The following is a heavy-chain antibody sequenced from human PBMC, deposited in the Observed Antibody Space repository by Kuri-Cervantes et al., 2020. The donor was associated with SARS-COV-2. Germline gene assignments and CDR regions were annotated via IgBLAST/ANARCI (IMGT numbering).Heavy chain of an antibody. CDR1: SSYS. CDR3: ARHYITRYFDL. J-gene: IGHJ2*01. CDR2: IYYIGGT. V-gene: IGHV4-39*01. D-gene: IGHD2-2*01. Sequence: SSYSMNWVRQPPGKVLEWIGSIYYIGGTYYNPSLKSRVTISVDTSKNQFSMKLSSVTAADTAVYYCARHYITRYFDLWGRGTLVTVSS.